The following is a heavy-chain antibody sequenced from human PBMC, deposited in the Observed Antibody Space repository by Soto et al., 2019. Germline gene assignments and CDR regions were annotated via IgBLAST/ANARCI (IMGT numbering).Heavy chain of an antibody. CDR1: GGSISSYY. J-gene: IGHJ4*02. V-gene: IGHV4-59*08. Sequence: SETLFLTCTVSGGSISSYYWNWIRQPPGKGLEWIGYIYYSGSTNYNPSLTSRVTISVDTSKNQFSLKLNSVTAADTAVYYCARQYCSSTTCWAYFDYWGQGTLVTVSS. D-gene: IGHD2-2*01. CDR2: IYYSGST. CDR3: ARQYCSSTTCWAYFDY.